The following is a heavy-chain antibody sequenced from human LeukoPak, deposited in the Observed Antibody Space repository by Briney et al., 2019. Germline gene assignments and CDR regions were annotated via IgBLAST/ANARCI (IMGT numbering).Heavy chain of an antibody. CDR1: GGSFSGYY. CDR3: ARETLRSSGWLLGHDAFDI. D-gene: IGHD6-19*01. J-gene: IGHJ3*02. Sequence: SETLSLTCAVYGGSFSGYYWSWIRQPPGKGLEWIGYIYYSGSTNYNPSLKSRVTISVDTSKNQFSLKLSSVTAADTAVYYCARETLRSSGWLLGHDAFDIWGQGTMVTVSS. V-gene: IGHV4-59*01. CDR2: IYYSGST.